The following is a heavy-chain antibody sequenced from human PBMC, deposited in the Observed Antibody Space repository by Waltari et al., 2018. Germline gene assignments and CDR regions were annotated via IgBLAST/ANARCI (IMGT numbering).Heavy chain of an antibody. CDR2: MNPNSGNT. CDR3: ARGNWNYEENWFDP. Sequence: QVQLVQSGAEVKKPGASVKVSCKASGYTFTSYDINWVRQATGQGLEWMGWMNPNSGNTGFAQKFQGRVTITRNTSISTAYMELSSLRSEDTAVYYCARGNWNYEENWFDPWGQGTLVTVSS. CDR1: GYTFTSYD. D-gene: IGHD1-7*01. V-gene: IGHV1-8*03. J-gene: IGHJ5*02.